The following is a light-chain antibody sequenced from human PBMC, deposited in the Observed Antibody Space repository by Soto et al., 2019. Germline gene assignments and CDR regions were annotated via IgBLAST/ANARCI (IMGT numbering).Light chain of an antibody. V-gene: IGKV3D-15*01. CDR1: QSVSVN. J-gene: IGKJ4*01. Sequence: EIVLTQSPGTLSLSPGERATLSCRASQSVSVNSLAWYQQKGGQAPRLLIYGASNRATGIPDRFSGSGSGTEFTLTISSLQSEDFAVYYCQQYNNWPRFGGGTKVDIK. CDR2: GAS. CDR3: QQYNNWPR.